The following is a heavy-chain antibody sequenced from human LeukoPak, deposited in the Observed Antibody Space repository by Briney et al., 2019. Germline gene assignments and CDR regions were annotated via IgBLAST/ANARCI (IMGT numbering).Heavy chain of an antibody. D-gene: IGHD3-22*01. V-gene: IGHV4-59*05. CDR3: ARLGHYYDSSGSPL. J-gene: IGHJ4*02. CDR2: IAYSGST. CDR1: GGSISSNY. Sequence: SETLSLTCTVSGGSISSNYWSWIRQPPGKGLEWIGSIAYSGSTYYNPSLKSRATVSVDTSKNQLSLKLSSVTAADTAVYYCARLGHYYDSSGSPLWGQGTLVTVSS.